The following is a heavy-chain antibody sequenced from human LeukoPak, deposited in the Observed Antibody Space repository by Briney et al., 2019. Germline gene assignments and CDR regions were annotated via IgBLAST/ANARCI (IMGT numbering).Heavy chain of an antibody. CDR1: GFTFSNYA. V-gene: IGHV3-23*01. J-gene: IGHJ6*03. CDR3: AKGYCGGDCYNSYYYYYMDV. CDR2: ISGSGDST. D-gene: IGHD2-21*01. Sequence: PGGSLRLSCAASGFTFSNYAMSWVRQAPGTGLEWVSAISGSGDSTYYTDSVKGRFTISRDNSKNTLYLQMNSLRAEDTAVYYCAKGYCGGDCYNSYYYYYMDVWGKGTTVTVSS.